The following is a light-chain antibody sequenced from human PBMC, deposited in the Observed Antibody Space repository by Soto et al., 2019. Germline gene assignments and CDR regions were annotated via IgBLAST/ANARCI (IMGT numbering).Light chain of an antibody. V-gene: IGLV2-14*01. CDR3: SSYSSTCTPWV. J-gene: IGLJ3*02. CDR2: EVT. Sequence: QSVLTQPASVSGSPGQSINIFCNGTSSDVGAYKFVSWYRHHPGRAPQVMIYEVTNRPSGVSSRFSGSKSGNTASLTISGLQPEDEGDYYCSSYSSTCTPWVFGGGTKVTVL. CDR1: SSDVGAYKF.